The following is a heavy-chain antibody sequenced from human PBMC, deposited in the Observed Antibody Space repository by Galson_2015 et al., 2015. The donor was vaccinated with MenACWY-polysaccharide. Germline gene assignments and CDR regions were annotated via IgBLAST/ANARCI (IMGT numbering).Heavy chain of an antibody. Sequence: ALVKPTQTLTLTCTVSGFSLSHARLGVSWIRQPPGKALEWLAHIFSNEEKYYSTSLKTKLTISQDTSKIQVVPPNTNLDPVDTATYYCARVPIAIQGPYYYYYMDVWGKGTPVTVSS. V-gene: IGHV2-26*01. CDR2: IFSNEEK. CDR1: GFSLSHARLG. D-gene: IGHD3-9*01. J-gene: IGHJ6*03. CDR3: ARVPIAIQGPYYYYYMDV.